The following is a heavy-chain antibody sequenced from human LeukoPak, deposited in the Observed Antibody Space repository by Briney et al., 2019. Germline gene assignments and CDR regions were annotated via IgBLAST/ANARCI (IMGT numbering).Heavy chain of an antibody. V-gene: IGHV3-9*01. CDR2: ISWDSNSI. CDR3: AKAVAAPGAFDI. CDR1: GFTFDESA. D-gene: IGHD6-19*01. J-gene: IGHJ3*02. Sequence: GGSLRHSCAASGFTFDESAMHWVRQAPGRGPEWVSGISWDSNSIIYADSMKGRFTISRDNAKNSLYLQMNSLRAEDTALYYCAKAVAAPGAFDIWGRGTVVTVSS.